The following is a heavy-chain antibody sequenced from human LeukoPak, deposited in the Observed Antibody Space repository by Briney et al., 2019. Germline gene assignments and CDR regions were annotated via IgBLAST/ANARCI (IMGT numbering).Heavy chain of an antibody. V-gene: IGHV4-59*01. J-gene: IGHJ5*02. CDR1: GGSISSYY. CDR3: ARSVVTLNWFDP. Sequence: SETLSLTCTVSGGSISSYYWSWIRQPPGKGLEWIGYIYYSGSTNYNPSLKSRVTISVDTSKNQFPLKLSSVTAADTAVYYCARSVVTLNWFDPWGQGTLVTVSS. D-gene: IGHD3-22*01. CDR2: IYYSGST.